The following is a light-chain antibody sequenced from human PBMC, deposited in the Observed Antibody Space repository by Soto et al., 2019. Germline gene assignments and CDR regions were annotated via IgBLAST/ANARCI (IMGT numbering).Light chain of an antibody. CDR2: EDN. Sequence: NFMLTQPHSVSESPGKTVTISCTGSSGSIASNYVQWFRQRPGSAPTTVIYEDNQRPSGVPDRFSGSIDSSSNSASLTISGLETEDEADYYCQSSDSSNQVFGGGTKLTVL. CDR1: SGSIASNY. J-gene: IGLJ2*01. CDR3: QSSDSSNQV. V-gene: IGLV6-57*02.